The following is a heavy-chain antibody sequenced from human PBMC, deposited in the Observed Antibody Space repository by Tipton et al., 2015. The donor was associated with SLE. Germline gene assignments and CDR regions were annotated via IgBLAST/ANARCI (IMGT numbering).Heavy chain of an antibody. CDR2: IYYSGST. CDR3: ARSMYHSYSSSWYYFDY. D-gene: IGHD6-13*01. V-gene: IGHV4-59*01. Sequence: TLSLTCTVSGGSISSYYWSWIRQPPGKGLEWIGYIYYSGSTNYNPSLKSRVTISVDTSKNQFSLKLSSVTAADTAVYYCARSMYHSYSSSWYYFDYWGQGTLVTVSS. CDR1: GGSISSYY. J-gene: IGHJ4*02.